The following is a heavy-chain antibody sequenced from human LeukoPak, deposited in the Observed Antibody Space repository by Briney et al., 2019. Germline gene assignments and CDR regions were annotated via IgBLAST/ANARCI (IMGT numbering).Heavy chain of an antibody. Sequence: GGSLRLSCAASGFTFDDYTMHWVRQAPGKGLEWVSLISWDGGSTYYADSVKGRFTISRDNSKNSLYLQMNSLRTEDTALYYCAKDKVGYCSSTSCYGTGYFDYWGQGTLVTVSS. J-gene: IGHJ4*02. V-gene: IGHV3-43*01. CDR1: GFTFDDYT. CDR2: ISWDGGST. D-gene: IGHD2-2*01. CDR3: AKDKVGYCSSTSCYGTGYFDY.